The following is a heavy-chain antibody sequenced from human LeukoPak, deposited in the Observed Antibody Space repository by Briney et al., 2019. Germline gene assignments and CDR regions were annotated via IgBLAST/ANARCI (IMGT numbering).Heavy chain of an antibody. Sequence: GGSLRLSCAASGFTFSSYAIHWVRQAPGKGLEWVAVISYDGSNKYYADSVKGRFTISRDNSKNTLYLQMNSLRAEDTAVYYCARGHDYFWYWGQGTLVTVSS. CDR1: GFTFSSYA. D-gene: IGHD2/OR15-2a*01. V-gene: IGHV3-30-3*01. CDR2: ISYDGSNK. J-gene: IGHJ4*02. CDR3: ARGHDYFWY.